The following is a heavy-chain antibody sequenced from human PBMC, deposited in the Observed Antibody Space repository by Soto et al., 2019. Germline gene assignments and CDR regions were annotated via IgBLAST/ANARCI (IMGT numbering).Heavy chain of an antibody. J-gene: IGHJ4*02. D-gene: IGHD5-12*01. CDR2: FYYTGST. CDR1: GGSVSSEHYY. Sequence: QVQLQESGPGLVKSSETLSLTCTVSGGSVSSEHYYWNWIRQPPGKGLEWIGYFYYTGSTNYNPSLESRLTMSVAVSKNHFSLKLSSVTAADTAVYYCAGGTDGKKVAYWGQGTLVTVSS. CDR3: AGGTDGKKVAY. V-gene: IGHV4-61*03.